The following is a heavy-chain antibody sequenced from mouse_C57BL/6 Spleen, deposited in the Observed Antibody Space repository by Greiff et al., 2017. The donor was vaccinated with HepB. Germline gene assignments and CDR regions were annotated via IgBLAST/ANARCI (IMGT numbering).Heavy chain of an antibody. D-gene: IGHD2-4*01. V-gene: IGHV1-7*01. Sequence: QVQLQQSGAELAKPGASVKLSCKASGYTFTSYWMHWVKQRPGKGLEWIGYINPSSGYTKYNQKFKDKATLTADKSSSTAYMQLRSLTYYDSAVYYCAIYDYGGAYWGQGPLVTVSA. CDR1: GYTFTSYW. J-gene: IGHJ3*01. CDR3: AIYDYGGAY. CDR2: INPSSGYT.